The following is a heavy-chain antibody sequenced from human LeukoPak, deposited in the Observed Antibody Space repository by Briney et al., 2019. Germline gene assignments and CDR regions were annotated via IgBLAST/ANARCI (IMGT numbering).Heavy chain of an antibody. CDR1: GFIFSNAW. V-gene: IGHV3-30*03. D-gene: IGHD6-13*01. Sequence: GGSLRLSCAASGFIFSNAWMSWVRQAPGKGLEWVAVISYDGSNKYYADSVKGRFTISRDNSKNTLYLQMNSLRAEDTAVYYCARTLTARYSSSWYYGDAAFDIWGQGTMVTVSS. CDR2: ISYDGSNK. CDR3: ARTLTARYSSSWYYGDAAFDI. J-gene: IGHJ3*02.